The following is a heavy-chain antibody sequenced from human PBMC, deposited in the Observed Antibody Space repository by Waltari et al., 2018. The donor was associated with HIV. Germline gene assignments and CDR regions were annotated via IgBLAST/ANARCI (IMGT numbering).Heavy chain of an antibody. J-gene: IGHJ4*02. V-gene: IGHV4-39*01. CDR2: LFYGGDT. D-gene: IGHD2-8*01. CDR3: TRLTGLSQADF. CDR1: GDSIRSSTHY. Sequence: QLHLQESGPGPVKPSQTLSLTCAVSGDSIRSSTHYWGWIRQPPGKGLEWIGALFYGGDTYYNPSLQGRVTMSVDTSENQFSLRLNSVTATDTAMYYCTRLTGLSQADFWGRGTLVTVSS.